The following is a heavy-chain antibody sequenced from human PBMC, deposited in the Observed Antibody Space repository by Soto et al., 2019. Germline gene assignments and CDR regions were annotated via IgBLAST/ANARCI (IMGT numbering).Heavy chain of an antibody. CDR1: GGSISSYY. CDR3: ARDQTNYYDSSGYYSWFDP. D-gene: IGHD3-22*01. J-gene: IGHJ5*02. Sequence: PSETLSLTCTVSGGSISSYYWSWIRQPPGKGLEWIGYIYYSGSTNYNPSLKSQVTISVDTSKNQFSLKLSSVTAADTAVYYCARDQTNYYDSSGYYSWFDPWGQGTLVTVSS. V-gene: IGHV4-59*01. CDR2: IYYSGST.